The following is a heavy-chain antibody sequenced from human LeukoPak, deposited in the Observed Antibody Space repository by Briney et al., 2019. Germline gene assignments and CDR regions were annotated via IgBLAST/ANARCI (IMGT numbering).Heavy chain of an antibody. Sequence: ASVKVSCKASGYTFTGYYMHWVRQAPGQGLEWMGWISAYNGNTNYAQKLQGRVTMTTDTSTSTAYMELRSLRSDDTAVYYCARGYGLSYYYDSSGYYPWGQGTLVTVSS. CDR3: ARGYGLSYYYDSSGYYP. J-gene: IGHJ5*02. V-gene: IGHV1-18*04. D-gene: IGHD3-22*01. CDR1: GYTFTGYY. CDR2: ISAYNGNT.